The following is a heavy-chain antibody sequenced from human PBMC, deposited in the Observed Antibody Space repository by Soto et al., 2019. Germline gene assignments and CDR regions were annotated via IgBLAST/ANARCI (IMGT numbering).Heavy chain of an antibody. CDR3: AKVPTRNCSGGSCYLDHYYYYMAV. D-gene: IGHD2-15*01. Sequence: GGSLRLSCEVSGFSFSSYGMHWVRQAPGKGLEWVAVISYDGSNKYYADSVKGRFTISRDNSKNTLYLQMNSLRAEDTAVYYCAKVPTRNCSGGSCYLDHYYYYMAVWGKGTTVTVSS. J-gene: IGHJ6*03. CDR1: GFSFSSYG. V-gene: IGHV3-30*18. CDR2: ISYDGSNK.